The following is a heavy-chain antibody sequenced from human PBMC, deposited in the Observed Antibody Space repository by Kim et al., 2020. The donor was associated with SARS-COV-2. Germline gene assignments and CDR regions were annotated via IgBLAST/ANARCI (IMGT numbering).Heavy chain of an antibody. CDR1: GYTLTELS. J-gene: IGHJ3*02. CDR2: FDPEDGET. D-gene: IGHD3-22*01. CDR3: ATVITMIVVARDAFDI. Sequence: ASVKVSCKVSGYTLTELSMHWVRQAPGKGLEWMGGFDPEDGETIYAQKFQGRVTMTEDTSTDTAYMELSSLRSEDTAVYYCATVITMIVVARDAFDIWGQGTMVTVSS. V-gene: IGHV1-24*01.